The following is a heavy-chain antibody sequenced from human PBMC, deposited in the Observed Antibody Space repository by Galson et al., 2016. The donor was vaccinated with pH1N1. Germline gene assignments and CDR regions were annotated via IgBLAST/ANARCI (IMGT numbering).Heavy chain of an antibody. V-gene: IGHV1-69*13. CDR1: GGTFYKFS. CDR2: IIPIFGTG. CDR3: AINLGSSGYNYFFDS. D-gene: IGHD5-24*01. Sequence: SVKVSCKASGGTFYKFSFTWVRQAPGQGLEWMGGIIPIFGTGTYAQKFQGRVTITAGASTSTSYMALSSLTSADTAIYYCAINLGSSGYNYFFDSWGQGTLIAVTS. J-gene: IGHJ4*02.